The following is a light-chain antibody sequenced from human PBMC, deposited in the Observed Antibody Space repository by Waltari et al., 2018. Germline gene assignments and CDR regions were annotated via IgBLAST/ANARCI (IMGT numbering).Light chain of an antibody. Sequence: QSVLTQPPSVSGAPGQRVTISCSGGRSNIGANYDVPWYQQFPGTAPKLLIYVSSNRPSGVPDRVSGSKSGTSASLDISGLQAEDEADYYCQTYDGRISAWVFGGGTKLTVL. V-gene: IGLV1-40*01. CDR3: QTYDGRISAWV. J-gene: IGLJ3*02. CDR2: VSS. CDR1: RSNIGANYD.